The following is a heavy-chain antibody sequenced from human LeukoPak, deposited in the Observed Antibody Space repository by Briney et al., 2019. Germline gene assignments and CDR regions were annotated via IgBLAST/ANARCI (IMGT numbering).Heavy chain of an antibody. CDR1: GYTFTSYY. J-gene: IGHJ5*02. CDR3: ARGTKRSRARWENLGFDP. Sequence: ASVKVSCKASGYTFTSYYMHWVRQAPGQGLEWMGIINPSGGSTSYAQKFQGRVTMTTDTSTSTAYMELRSLRSDDTAVYYCARGTKRSRARWENLGFDPWGQGTLVTVSS. CDR2: INPSGGST. V-gene: IGHV1-46*01. D-gene: IGHD1-1*01.